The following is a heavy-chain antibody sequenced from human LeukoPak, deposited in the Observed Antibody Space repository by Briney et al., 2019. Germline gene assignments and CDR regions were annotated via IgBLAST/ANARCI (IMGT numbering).Heavy chain of an antibody. CDR1: GFTFSSYW. J-gene: IGHJ4*02. V-gene: IGHV3-7*01. CDR2: IKQDGSEK. CDR3: ARGDHYYDSSGYSLYY. D-gene: IGHD3-22*01. Sequence: GGSLRLSCAASGFTFSSYWMSWVRQAPGKGLEWVANIKQDGSEKYYVDSVKGRFTISRDNAKNSLYLQMNSLRAEDTAVYYCARGDHYYDSSGYSLYYWGQGTLVTVSS.